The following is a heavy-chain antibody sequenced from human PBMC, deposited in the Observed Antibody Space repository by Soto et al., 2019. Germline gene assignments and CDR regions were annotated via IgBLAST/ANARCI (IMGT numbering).Heavy chain of an antibody. D-gene: IGHD3-10*01. CDR2: ISYDGSNK. CDR1: GFTFSSYA. Sequence: QVQLVESGGGVVQPGRSLRLSCAASGFTFSSYAMHWVRQAPGKGLEWVAVISYDGSNKYYADSVKGRFTISRDNSKNTLYLQMNSLRAEDTAVYYCAGEIRTVTMVRGVNYWGQGTLVTVSS. V-gene: IGHV3-30-3*01. CDR3: AGEIRTVTMVRGVNY. J-gene: IGHJ4*02.